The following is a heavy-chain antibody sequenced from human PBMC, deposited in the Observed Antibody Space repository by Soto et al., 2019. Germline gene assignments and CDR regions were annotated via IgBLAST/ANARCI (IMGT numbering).Heavy chain of an antibody. Sequence: ASVKVSCKASGYTFTGYYMHWVRQAPGQGLEWMGGIIPIFGTANYAQKFQGRVTITADESTSTAYMELSSLRSEDTAVYYCARDEFAEYFQHWGQGTLVTVSS. J-gene: IGHJ1*01. CDR1: GYTFTGYY. CDR3: ARDEFAEYFQH. V-gene: IGHV1-69*13. CDR2: IIPIFGTA. D-gene: IGHD3-10*01.